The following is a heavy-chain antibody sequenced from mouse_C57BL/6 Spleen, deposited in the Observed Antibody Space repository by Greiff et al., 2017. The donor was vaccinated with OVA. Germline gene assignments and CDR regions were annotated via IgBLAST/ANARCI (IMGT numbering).Heavy chain of an antibody. J-gene: IGHJ4*01. V-gene: IGHV1-82*01. CDR2: IYPGDGDT. D-gene: IGHD2-4*01. CDR3: ATDDDYYAMGY. CDR1: GYAFSSYW. Sequence: VHLVESGPELVKPGASVKISCKASGYAFSSYWMNWVKQRPGKGLEWIGRIYPGDGDTNYNGKFKGKATLTADKSSSTAYMQLSSLTSEDSAVYFCATDDDYYAMGYWGQGTSVPVS.